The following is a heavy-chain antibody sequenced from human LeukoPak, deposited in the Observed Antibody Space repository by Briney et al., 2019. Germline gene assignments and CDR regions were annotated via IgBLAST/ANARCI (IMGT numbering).Heavy chain of an antibody. CDR3: ARLRGNTMVEY. D-gene: IGHD3-10*01. CDR1: GFTFNTYG. J-gene: IGHJ4*02. V-gene: IGHV3-23*01. Sequence: GGSLRLSCAASGFTFNTYGMSWVRQAPGKGLEWVSAISGRGDSTYYADSVKGRLTISRDDSKNTLNLQMNSLRADDTAVYYCARLRGNTMVEYWGQGTLVTVSS. CDR2: ISGRGDST.